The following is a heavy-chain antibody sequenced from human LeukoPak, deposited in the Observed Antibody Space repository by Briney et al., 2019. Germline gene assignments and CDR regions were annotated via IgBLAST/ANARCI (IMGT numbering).Heavy chain of an antibody. CDR3: ARDSRPSYDSSGYYYPGDY. CDR1: GYTFTSYG. CDR2: TSAYNGNT. J-gene: IGHJ4*02. V-gene: IGHV1-18*01. Sequence: GASVKVSCKASGYTFTSYGISWVRQAPGQGLEWMGWTSAYNGNTNYAQKLQGRVTMTTDTSTSTAYMELRSLRSDDTAVYYCARDSRPSYDSSGYYYPGDYWGQGTLVTVSS. D-gene: IGHD3-22*01.